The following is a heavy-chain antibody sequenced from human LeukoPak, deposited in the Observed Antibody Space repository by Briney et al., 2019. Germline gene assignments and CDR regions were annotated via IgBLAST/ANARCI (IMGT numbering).Heavy chain of an antibody. CDR2: INGSGDYT. J-gene: IGHJ2*01. V-gene: IGHV3-23*01. CDR1: GFTFSGYA. CDR3: AKDRTVGASYWYFDL. Sequence: GGSLRLSCAVSGFTFSGYAMSWVRQAPGKGLEWVSTINGSGDYTYYADSVKGRFSTSRDNSKNTLHLQMNSLRAEDTAVYYCAKDRTVGASYWYFDLWGRGTLVTVSS. D-gene: IGHD1-26*01.